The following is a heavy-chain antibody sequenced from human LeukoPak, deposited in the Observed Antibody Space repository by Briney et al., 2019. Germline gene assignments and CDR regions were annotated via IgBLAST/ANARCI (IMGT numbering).Heavy chain of an antibody. J-gene: IGHJ5*02. V-gene: IGHV1-18*01. CDR1: GYIFTDYG. CDR3: ARDLAWGYVEPRLGWLDP. D-gene: IGHD2-15*01. CDR2: ISAYNGNT. Sequence: ASVKVSCKASGYIFTDYGITWVRQAPGQGLEWMGWISAYNGNTNYAQKFQGRFTMTTDTSTTTAYMELRSLRFDDTAVYYCARDLAWGYVEPRLGWLDPWGQGAQVTVSS.